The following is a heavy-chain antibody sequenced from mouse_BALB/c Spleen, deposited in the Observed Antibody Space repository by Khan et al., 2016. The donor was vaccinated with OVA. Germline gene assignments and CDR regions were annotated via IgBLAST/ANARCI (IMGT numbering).Heavy chain of an antibody. V-gene: IGHV3-2*02. CDR1: GYSITSDYA. D-gene: IGHD2-3*01. CDR2: ISYSGST. Sequence: VQLKESGPGLVKPSQSLSLTCTVTGYSITSDYAWNWIRQFPGNKLEWMGYISYSGSTNYNPALKSRISITRDTSKNQFFLQLNSVTTEDTATYYGARDGSRYNEAMDYWGQGTSVTVSS. CDR3: ARDGSRYNEAMDY. J-gene: IGHJ4*01.